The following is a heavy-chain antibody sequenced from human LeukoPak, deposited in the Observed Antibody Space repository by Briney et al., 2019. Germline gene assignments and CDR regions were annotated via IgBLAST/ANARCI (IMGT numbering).Heavy chain of an antibody. D-gene: IGHD2/OR15-2a*01. J-gene: IGHJ6*02. CDR1: GYTFTGYY. CDR3: AREFLAGVYYYGMDV. Sequence: ASVKVSCKASGYTFTGYYMHWVRQAPGQGLESMGWINPNSGGTNYAQKFQGRVTMTRDTSISTAYMELSRLRSDDTAVYYCAREFLAGVYYYGMDVWGQGTTVTVSS. CDR2: INPNSGGT. V-gene: IGHV1-2*02.